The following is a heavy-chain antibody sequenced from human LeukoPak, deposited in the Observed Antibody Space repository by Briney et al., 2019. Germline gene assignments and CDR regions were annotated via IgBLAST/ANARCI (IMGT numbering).Heavy chain of an antibody. D-gene: IGHD2-15*01. J-gene: IGHJ4*02. CDR3: ANFAALVVAAIDDY. Sequence: GGSLRLSCAASGFTVSSNYMSWVRQAPGKGLEWVSVIYSGGSTYYADSVKGRFTISRDNSKNTLYLQMNSLRAEDTAVYYCANFAALVVAAIDDYWGQGTLVTVSS. CDR2: IYSGGST. V-gene: IGHV3-53*01. CDR1: GFTVSSNY.